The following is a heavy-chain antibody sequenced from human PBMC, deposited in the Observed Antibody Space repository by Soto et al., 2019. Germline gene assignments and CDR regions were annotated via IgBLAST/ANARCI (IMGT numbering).Heavy chain of an antibody. V-gene: IGHV4-39*01. CDR2: IDSGGST. D-gene: IGHD3-10*01. CDR1: GGSISSSTYY. CDR3: ARSYSITMVRGVTARPWYYYGMDV. Sequence: SETLSLTCTVSGGSISSSTYYWGWIRQPPGKGLEWIGSIDSGGSTYYNPSLKSRVTISVDTSKNQFSLKLSSVTAADTAVYYCARSYSITMVRGVTARPWYYYGMDVWGQGTTVTVSS. J-gene: IGHJ6*02.